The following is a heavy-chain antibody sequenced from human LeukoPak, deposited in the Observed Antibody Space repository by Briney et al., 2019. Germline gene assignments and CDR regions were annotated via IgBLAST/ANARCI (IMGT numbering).Heavy chain of an antibody. V-gene: IGHV3-23*01. D-gene: IGHD3-22*01. Sequence: PGGSLRLSCAASGFIFSNYGMCWVRQAPGKGLEWVSAIRGNADTTYYADSVKGRFSIFRDNNKNMLYLQMNSLRVEDTAVYYCAKGHGDASGYYYFDSWGQGTLVTVSS. CDR1: GFIFSNYG. J-gene: IGHJ4*02. CDR2: IRGNADTT. CDR3: AKGHGDASGYYYFDS.